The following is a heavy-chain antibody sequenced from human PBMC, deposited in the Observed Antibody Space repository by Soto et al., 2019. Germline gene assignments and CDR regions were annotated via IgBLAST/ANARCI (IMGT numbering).Heavy chain of an antibody. V-gene: IGHV1-46*01. J-gene: IGHJ4*02. CDR2: INPSAGSA. CDR1: GYTFTSYH. D-gene: IGHD6-13*01. CDR3: ARDVSAAAGLFDY. Sequence: ASVKVSCKASGYTFTSYHMHWVRQAPGQGLEWMGIINPSAGSASYAQKFQGTVTMTRDTSTSTVYMELSSLRSEDTAVYYCARDVSAAAGLFDYWGQGTLVTVSS.